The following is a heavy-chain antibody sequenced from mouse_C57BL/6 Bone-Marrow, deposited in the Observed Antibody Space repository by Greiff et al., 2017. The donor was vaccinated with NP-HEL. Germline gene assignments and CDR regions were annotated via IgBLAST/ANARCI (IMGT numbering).Heavy chain of an antibody. Sequence: EVMLVESGGGLVKPGGSLKLSCAASGFTFSSYAMSWVRQTPEKRLEWVATTSDGGSYTYYPDNVKGRFTISRDNAKNNLYLQMSHLKSEDTAMYYCAREEDYYDYDCWYFDVWGTGTTVTVSS. CDR3: AREEDYYDYDCWYFDV. CDR2: TSDGGSYT. V-gene: IGHV5-4*01. D-gene: IGHD2-4*01. CDR1: GFTFSSYA. J-gene: IGHJ1*03.